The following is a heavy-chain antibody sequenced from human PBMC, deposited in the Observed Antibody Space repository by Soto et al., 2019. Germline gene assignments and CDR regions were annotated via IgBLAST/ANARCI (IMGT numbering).Heavy chain of an antibody. CDR3: ARGSRIAVAGNPFSDY. CDR2: INPNSGDT. V-gene: IGHV1-2*04. D-gene: IGHD6-19*01. Sequence: GASVKVSCKVSGYTLTELSMHWVRQAPGKGLEWMGWINPNSGDTNYAQKFQGWVTMTRDTSISTGYMELSRLTFDDTAVYYCARGSRIAVAGNPFSDYWDQGTLVTVSS. CDR1: GYTLTELS. J-gene: IGHJ4*02.